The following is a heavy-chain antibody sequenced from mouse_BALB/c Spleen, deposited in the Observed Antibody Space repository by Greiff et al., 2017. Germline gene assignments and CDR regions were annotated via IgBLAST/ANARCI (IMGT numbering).Heavy chain of an antibody. D-gene: IGHD2-4*01. CDR1: GYTFTDYA. J-gene: IGHJ2*01. CDR2: ISTYYGNT. Sequence: QVQLQQSGPELVRPGVSVKISCKGSGYTFTDYAMHWVQQSHAKSLEWIGVISTYYGNTNYNPKFKGKATMTVDKSSSTAYMELARLTSEDSAIYYCARATMITTFDYWGQGTTLTVSA. V-gene: IGHV1-67*01. CDR3: ARATMITTFDY.